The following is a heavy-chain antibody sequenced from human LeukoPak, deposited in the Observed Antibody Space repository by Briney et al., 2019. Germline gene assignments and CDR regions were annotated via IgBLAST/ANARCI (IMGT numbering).Heavy chain of an antibody. CDR2: ISSSSADI. Sequence: GGSLRLSCAASGFTFSSYSMNWVRQAPGKGLEWVSIISSSSADIHYGDSVKGRFSVSRDNSENSVYLQMTSLRDDDTAVYYCAREISRSWYYWGQGTLVTVSS. CDR3: AREISRSWYY. CDR1: GFTFSSYS. V-gene: IGHV3-21*04. D-gene: IGHD6-13*01. J-gene: IGHJ4*02.